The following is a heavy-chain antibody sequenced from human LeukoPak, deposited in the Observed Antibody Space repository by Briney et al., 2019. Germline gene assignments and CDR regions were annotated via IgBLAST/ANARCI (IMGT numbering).Heavy chain of an antibody. Sequence: GGSLRLSCAASGFTFSSFSMNWVRQAPGEGLEWVSYISSSSSTIYYADSVKGRFTISRDNAKNSLYLQMNSLRAEDTAVYYCARETSSDAFDIWGQGTMVTVSS. CDR2: ISSSSSTI. CDR3: ARETSSDAFDI. CDR1: GFTFSSFS. J-gene: IGHJ3*02. V-gene: IGHV3-48*01. D-gene: IGHD2-2*01.